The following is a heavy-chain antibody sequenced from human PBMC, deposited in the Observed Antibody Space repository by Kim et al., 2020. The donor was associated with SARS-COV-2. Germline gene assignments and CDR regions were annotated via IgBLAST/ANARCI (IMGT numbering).Heavy chain of an antibody. Sequence: ASVKVSCKASGYTFTGYYMHWVRQAPGQGLEWMGRINPNSGGTNYAQKFQGRVTMTRDTSISTAYMELSRLRSDDTAVYYCARDRGSLQVFWSGYHGYGMDVWGQGTTVTVSS. CDR1: GYTFTGYY. D-gene: IGHD3-3*01. V-gene: IGHV1-2*06. J-gene: IGHJ6*02. CDR2: INPNSGGT. CDR3: ARDRGSLQVFWSGYHGYGMDV.